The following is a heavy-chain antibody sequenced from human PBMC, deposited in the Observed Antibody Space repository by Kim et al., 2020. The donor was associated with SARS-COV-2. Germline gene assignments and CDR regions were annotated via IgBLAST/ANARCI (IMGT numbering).Heavy chain of an antibody. CDR3: VGSGVGST. D-gene: IGHD3-10*01. CDR2: IKEDGSEK. Sequence: GGSLRLSCAASGFTFSAHWMSWARQAPGKGLEWVANIKEDGSEKFYVDSVKGRFTVSRDSAKNSLYLQMTSLRVEDTAVYYCVGSGVGSTWRQGTLVTVSS. J-gene: IGHJ5*02. CDR1: GFTFSAHW. V-gene: IGHV3-7*01.